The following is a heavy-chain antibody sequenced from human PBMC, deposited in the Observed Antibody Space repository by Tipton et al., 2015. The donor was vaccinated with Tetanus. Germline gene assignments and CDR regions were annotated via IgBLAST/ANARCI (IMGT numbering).Heavy chain of an antibody. Sequence: QMQLVQSGAEVKKPGASVKVSCKTSGYTFTGYYIYWVRQAPGQGLEWMGWIDPNSGGTVYAQKFQGRVTMTRDTSINTAYMELRSLRSDDTAVYYCARDRGDYIYYGMDVWGPGTTVTVS. J-gene: IGHJ6*02. CDR1: GYTFTGYY. CDR3: ARDRGDYIYYGMDV. D-gene: IGHD3-22*01. V-gene: IGHV1-2*02. CDR2: IDPNSGGT.